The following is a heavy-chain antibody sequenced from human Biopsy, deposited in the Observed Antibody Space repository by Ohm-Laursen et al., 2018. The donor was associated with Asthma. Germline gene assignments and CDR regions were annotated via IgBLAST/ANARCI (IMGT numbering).Heavy chain of an antibody. D-gene: IGHD5-24*01. V-gene: IGHV4-4*02. CDR1: GGSISSSNW. Sequence: SDTLSLTCTVPGGSISSSNWWSWVRQPPGKGLEWIGEIYHSGSTNYNPSLKSRVTISVDKSKNQFSLKLSSVTAADTAVYYCARVKDGYNFDYWGQGTLVTVSS. J-gene: IGHJ4*02. CDR2: IYHSGST. CDR3: ARVKDGYNFDY.